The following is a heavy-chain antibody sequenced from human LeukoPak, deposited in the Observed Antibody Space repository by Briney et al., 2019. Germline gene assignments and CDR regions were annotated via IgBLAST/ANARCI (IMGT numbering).Heavy chain of an antibody. V-gene: IGHV4-59*08. J-gene: IGHJ4*02. Sequence: SETVSLTCTVSGGSISSYYWTWIRQPPGKGLEWIGYIYYTGATSYNPSLKSRVTISVDTSKKQFSLKLTSVTAADTAVYYCARYGGSGWVIDNWGQGTLVTVSS. CDR3: ARYGGSGWVIDN. D-gene: IGHD6-19*01. CDR2: IYYTGAT. CDR1: GGSISSYY.